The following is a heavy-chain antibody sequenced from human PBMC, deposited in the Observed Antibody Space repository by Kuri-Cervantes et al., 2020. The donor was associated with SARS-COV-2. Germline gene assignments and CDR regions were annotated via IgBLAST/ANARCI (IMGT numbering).Heavy chain of an antibody. D-gene: IGHD2-2*01. CDR1: GFTFSSYW. CDR3: ARDRWVAGYCSSTSCYFMDV. Sequence: GESLKISCAASGFTFSSYWMSWVRQAPGKGLEWVAVISYDGSNKYYADSVKGRFTISRDNAKNTLYLQMNSLRAEDTAVYYCARDRWVAGYCSSTSCYFMDVWGKGTTVTVSS. V-gene: IGHV3-30*03. CDR2: ISYDGSNK. J-gene: IGHJ6*03.